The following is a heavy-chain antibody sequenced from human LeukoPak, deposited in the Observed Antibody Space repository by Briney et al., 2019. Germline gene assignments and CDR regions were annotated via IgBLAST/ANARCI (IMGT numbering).Heavy chain of an antibody. J-gene: IGHJ5*02. Sequence: ASVKVSCKASGYTFTGYYMHWVRQATGQGLEWMGWMNPNSGNTGYAQKFQGRVTITRNTSISTAYMELSSLRSEDTAVYYCARFALNWFDPWGQGTLVTVSS. CDR1: GYTFTGYY. CDR2: MNPNSGNT. V-gene: IGHV1-8*03. CDR3: ARFALNWFDP.